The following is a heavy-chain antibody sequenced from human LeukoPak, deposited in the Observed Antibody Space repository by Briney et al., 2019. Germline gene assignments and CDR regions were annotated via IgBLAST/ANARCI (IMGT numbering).Heavy chain of an antibody. D-gene: IGHD3-22*01. CDR2: MNPKSNNR. Sequence: ASVKVSCKASGYTFTNYDVNWVRQATGQGLEWMGWMNPKSNNRGYAQKFQGRVTMTRNTSISTAYMELSSLRSEDTAVYYCARTPTINYYDSSGYYYYWGQGTLVTVSS. V-gene: IGHV1-8*02. J-gene: IGHJ4*02. CDR3: ARTPTINYYDSSGYYYY. CDR1: GYTFTNYD.